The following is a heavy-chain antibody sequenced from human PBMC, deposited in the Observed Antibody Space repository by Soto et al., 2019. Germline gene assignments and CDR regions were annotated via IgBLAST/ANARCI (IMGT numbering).Heavy chain of an antibody. CDR1: GGSINSSSYF. D-gene: IGHD1-26*01. V-gene: IGHV4-39*07. Sequence: SETLSLTCSVSGGSINSSSYFWGWVRQPPGKGLDWVGEIFHSGSTNYNSSLMGRVTISVDKANNQFSLKLSSVTAADTAVYYCAHRPIVGAAIWGQGTLVTVSS. CDR3: AHRPIVGAAI. J-gene: IGHJ4*02. CDR2: IFHSGST.